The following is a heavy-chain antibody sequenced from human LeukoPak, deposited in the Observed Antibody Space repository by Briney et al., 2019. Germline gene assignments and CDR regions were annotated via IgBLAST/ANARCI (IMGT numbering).Heavy chain of an antibody. Sequence: GRSLRLSCAASGFTFSSYAMHWVRQAPGKGLEWVAFIRYDGSNKYYADSVKGRFTISRDNSKNTLYLQMNSLRADDTAVYYCAGERSDMTDYWGQGTLVTVSS. CDR3: AGERSDMTDY. D-gene: IGHD3-10*01. CDR2: IRYDGSNK. J-gene: IGHJ4*02. V-gene: IGHV3-30*04. CDR1: GFTFSSYA.